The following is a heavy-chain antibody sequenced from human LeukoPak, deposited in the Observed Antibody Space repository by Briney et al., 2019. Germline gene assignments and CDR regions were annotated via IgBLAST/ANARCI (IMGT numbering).Heavy chain of an antibody. D-gene: IGHD2-2*01. CDR2: ISSSGSTT. V-gene: IGHV3-48*03. Sequence: GGSLRLSCAASGFTFSSYEMNWVRQAPGKGLEWVSYISSSGSTTYYADSVKGRFTISRDNSKNTLYLQMNSLRAEDTAVYYCAKDRALLVPAAMGPDAFDIWGQGTMVTVSS. J-gene: IGHJ3*02. CDR3: AKDRALLVPAAMGPDAFDI. CDR1: GFTFSSYE.